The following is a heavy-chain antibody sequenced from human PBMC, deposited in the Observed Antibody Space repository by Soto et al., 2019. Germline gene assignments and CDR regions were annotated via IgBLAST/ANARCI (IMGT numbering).Heavy chain of an antibody. CDR2: IYYSGST. D-gene: IGHD1-26*01. Sequence: SETLSLTCTVSGGSISSYYWSWIRQPPGKGLEWIGYIYYSGSTNYNPSLKSRVTISVDTSKNQFSLKLSSVTAADTAVYYCARSSLVGATCWFDPWGQGTLVTVSS. CDR3: ARSSLVGATCWFDP. CDR1: GGSISSYY. V-gene: IGHV4-59*01. J-gene: IGHJ5*02.